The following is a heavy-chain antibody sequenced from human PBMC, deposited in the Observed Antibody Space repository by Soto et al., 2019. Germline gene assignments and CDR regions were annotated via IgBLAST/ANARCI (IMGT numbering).Heavy chain of an antibody. CDR2: IYYSGST. CDR3: ARPRAIVVVPAAISEDYYGMDV. Sequence: SETLSLTCTVSGGSISSSSYYWGWIRQPPGKGLEWIGSIYYSGSTYYNPSLKSRVTISVDTSKNQFSLKLSSVTAADTAVYYCARPRAIVVVPAAISEDYYGMDVWGQGTTVTVSS. V-gene: IGHV4-39*01. CDR1: GGSISSSSYY. J-gene: IGHJ6*02. D-gene: IGHD2-2*01.